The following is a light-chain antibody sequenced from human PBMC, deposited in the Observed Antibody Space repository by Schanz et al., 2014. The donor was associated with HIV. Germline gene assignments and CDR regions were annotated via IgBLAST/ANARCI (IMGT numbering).Light chain of an antibody. Sequence: DIQLPQSPSTLSASVGDRVTITCRASEEIRARLAWYQQKPGKAPNLLISKASALGGGVPSRFSGSGSGTEFTLSISSLQPDDCATYYCQQYDRSSWTFGLGTKVETK. CDR2: KAS. CDR3: QQYDRSSWT. J-gene: IGKJ1*01. V-gene: IGKV1-5*03. CDR1: EEIRAR.